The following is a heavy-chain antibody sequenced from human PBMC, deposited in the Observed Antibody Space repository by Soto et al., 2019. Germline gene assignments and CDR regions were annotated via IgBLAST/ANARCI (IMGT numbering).Heavy chain of an antibody. J-gene: IGHJ4*02. CDR2: ISSSSSYI. CDR1: GFTFSSYS. D-gene: IGHD1-26*01. V-gene: IGHV3-21*01. Sequence: GGSLRLSCAASGFTFSSYSMNWVRQAPGKGLEWVSSISSSSSYIYYADSVKGRFTISRDNAKNSLYLQMNSLRAEDTAVYYCARDLAGQELSPVDYWGQGTLVTVSS. CDR3: ARDLAGQELSPVDY.